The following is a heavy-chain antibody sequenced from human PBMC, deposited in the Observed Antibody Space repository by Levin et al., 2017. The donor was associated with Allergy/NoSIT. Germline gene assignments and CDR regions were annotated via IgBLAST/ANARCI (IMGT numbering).Heavy chain of an antibody. J-gene: IGHJ4*02. D-gene: IGHD3-10*01. V-gene: IGHV3-48*04. Sequence: GESLKISCAASGFTFSSYSMNWVRQAPGKGLEWVSYISSSSVTIYYADSVKGRFTISRDNARKSLYLQLNSLRAEDTAMYYCVRDLSYHFGSGLGYWGQGALVTVSS. CDR2: ISSSSVTI. CDR1: GFTFSSYS. CDR3: VRDLSYHFGSGLGY.